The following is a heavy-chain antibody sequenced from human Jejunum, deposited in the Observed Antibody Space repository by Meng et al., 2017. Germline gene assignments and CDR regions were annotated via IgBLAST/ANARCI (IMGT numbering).Heavy chain of an antibody. CDR1: GGSFSTYD. D-gene: IGHD2-21*02. Sequence: QGQGQQWGAGLLKPSETRALTCAFQGGSFSTYDWSWIRQPPGKGLEWLGQIHHSGSINDNPSLKGRVTMSVDTSRSQISLKLNSVTAADTAVYYCRLAYCVSDCGDYWGQGTLVTVSS. V-gene: IGHV4-34*01. CDR3: RLAYCVSDCGDY. CDR2: IHHSGSI. J-gene: IGHJ4*02.